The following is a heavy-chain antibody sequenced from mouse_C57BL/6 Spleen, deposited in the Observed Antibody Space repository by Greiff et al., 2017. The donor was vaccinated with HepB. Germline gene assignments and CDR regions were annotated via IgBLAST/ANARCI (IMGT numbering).Heavy chain of an antibody. Sequence: VQLQQSGAELVKPGASVKLSCKASGYTFTSYWMHWVKQRPGQGLEWIGMIHPNSGSTNYNEKFKSKATLTVDKSSSTAYMQLSSLTSEDSAVYYCAAYYSNYFAHWGQGTLVTVSA. CDR2: IHPNSGST. CDR3: AAYYSNYFAH. CDR1: GYTFTSYW. V-gene: IGHV1-64*01. D-gene: IGHD2-5*01. J-gene: IGHJ3*01.